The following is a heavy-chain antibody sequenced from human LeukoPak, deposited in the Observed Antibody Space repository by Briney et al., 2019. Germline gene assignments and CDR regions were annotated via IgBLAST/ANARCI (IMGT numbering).Heavy chain of an antibody. D-gene: IGHD6-19*01. CDR1: GYTFTSYY. CDR3: ARGIAVAGTGAGSFDY. V-gene: IGHV1-46*01. Sequence: GASVKVSCKAPGYTFTSYYMHWVRQAPGQGLEWMGIINPSGGSTSYAQKFQGRVTMTRDMSTSTVYMELSSLRSEDTAVYYCARGIAVAGTGAGSFDYWGQGTLVTVSS. CDR2: INPSGGST. J-gene: IGHJ4*02.